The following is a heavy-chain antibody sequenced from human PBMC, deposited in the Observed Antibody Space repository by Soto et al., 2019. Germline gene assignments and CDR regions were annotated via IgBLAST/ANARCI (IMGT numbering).Heavy chain of an antibody. Sequence: GGSLRLSCAASGFTFSSYAMSWVRQAPGKGLEWVSAISGSGGSTYYADSVKGRFTISRDNSKNTLNLQMNSLRAEDTAVYYCAKSHLLEYCTNGVCSFLNYYYYGMDVWGQGTTVTVSS. D-gene: IGHD2-8*01. CDR2: ISGSGGST. CDR1: GFTFSSYA. J-gene: IGHJ6*02. V-gene: IGHV3-23*01. CDR3: AKSHLLEYCTNGVCSFLNYYYYGMDV.